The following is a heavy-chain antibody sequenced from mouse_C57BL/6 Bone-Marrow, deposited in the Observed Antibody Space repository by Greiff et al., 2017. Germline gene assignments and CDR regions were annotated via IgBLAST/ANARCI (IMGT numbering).Heavy chain of an antibody. CDR2: IDPENGDT. J-gene: IGHJ3*01. D-gene: IGHD1-1*01. Sequence: EVQLQQSGAELVRPGASVKLSCTASGFNIKDDYMHWVKQRPEQGLEWIGWIDPENGDTEYASKFQGKATITEDTSSNTAYLQLSSLTSEDTAVYYCTGVLLRYWFAYWGQGTLVTVSA. V-gene: IGHV14-4*01. CDR1: GFNIKDDY. CDR3: TGVLLRYWFAY.